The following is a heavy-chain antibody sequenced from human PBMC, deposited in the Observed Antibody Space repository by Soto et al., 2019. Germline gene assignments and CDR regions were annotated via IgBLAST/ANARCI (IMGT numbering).Heavy chain of an antibody. CDR3: ARDLRVLSTMVRGVIQAFDY. CDR1: GYTFTSYG. CDR2: ISAYNGNT. V-gene: IGHV1-18*01. Sequence: GASVKVSCKASGYTFTSYGISWVRQAPGQGLEWMGWISAYNGNTNYAQKLQGRVTMTTDTSTSTAYMELRSLRSDDTAVYYCARDLRVLSTMVRGVIQAFDYWGQGTLVTISS. J-gene: IGHJ4*02. D-gene: IGHD3-10*01.